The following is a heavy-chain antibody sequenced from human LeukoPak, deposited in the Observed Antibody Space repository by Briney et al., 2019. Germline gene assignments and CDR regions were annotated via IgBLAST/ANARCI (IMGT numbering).Heavy chain of an antibody. CDR3: ARGGLRYYYYGMDV. Sequence: SETLSLTCTVSGGSISSGGYSWSWIRQHPGKGLEWIGYIYYSGSTYYNPSLKSRVTISVDTSKNQFSLKLSSVTAADTAVYYCARGGLRYYYYGMDVWGLGTLVTVS. V-gene: IGHV4-31*03. CDR1: GGSISSGGYS. J-gene: IGHJ6*02. CDR2: IYYSGST.